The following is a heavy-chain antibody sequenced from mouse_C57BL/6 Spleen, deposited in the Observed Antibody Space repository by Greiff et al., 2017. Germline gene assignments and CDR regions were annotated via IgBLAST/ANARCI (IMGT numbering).Heavy chain of an antibody. CDR1: GFNIKDDY. V-gene: IGHV14-4*01. CDR3: TRGNDSYFDY. Sequence: VQLQQSGAELVRPGASVKLSCTASGFNIKDDYMHWVKQRPEQGLEWIGWIDPENGDTEYASKFQGKATITADTSSNTAYLQLSSLTSEDTAVYYCTRGNDSYFDYWGQGTTLTVSS. D-gene: IGHD2-2*01. CDR2: IDPENGDT. J-gene: IGHJ2*01.